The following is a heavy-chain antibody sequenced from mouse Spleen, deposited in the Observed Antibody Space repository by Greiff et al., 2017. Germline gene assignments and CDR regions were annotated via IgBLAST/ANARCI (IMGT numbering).Heavy chain of an antibody. J-gene: IGHJ4*01. CDR2: IWGDGST. CDR3: ARGSSDFYYYGSSYYAMDY. Sequence: QVQLKESGPGLVAPSQSLSITCTVSGFSLTGYGVNWVRQPPGKGLEWLGMIWGDGSTDYNSALKSRLSISKDNSKSQVFLKMNSLQTDDTARYYCARGSSDFYYYGSSYYAMDYWGQGTSVTVSS. CDR1: GFSLTGYG. V-gene: IGHV2-6-7*01. D-gene: IGHD1-1*01.